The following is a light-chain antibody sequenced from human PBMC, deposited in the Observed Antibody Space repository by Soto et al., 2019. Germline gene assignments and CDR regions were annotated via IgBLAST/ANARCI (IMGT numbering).Light chain of an antibody. V-gene: IGKV3-20*01. CDR3: QQYGSSPLIT. CDR2: GVS. Sequence: EIVLTQSPGTLSLSPGQRATLSCRASQSLSASDIAWYRQKPGQAPTFLIYGVSSRATGIPDRFSGSGSGTNFTLTISRLEPEDFAVYHCQQYGSSPLITFGQGTRLEIK. J-gene: IGKJ5*01. CDR1: QSLSASD.